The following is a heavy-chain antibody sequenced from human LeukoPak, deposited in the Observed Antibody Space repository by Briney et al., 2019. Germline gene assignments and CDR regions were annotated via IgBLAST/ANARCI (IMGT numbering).Heavy chain of an antibody. CDR3: ARESLGSWTIYDL. V-gene: IGHV3-11*01. Sequence: GGSLKLSCAASGFTFSDYYMSWIRQAPGKGLEWLSYISSRGSGIFYADSVKGRFTVSRDNAKNSLYLEVSGLRAEDTAVYYCARESLGSWTIYDLWGQGTLVSVS. J-gene: IGHJ5*02. CDR2: ISSRGSGI. CDR1: GFTFSDYY. D-gene: IGHD6-13*01.